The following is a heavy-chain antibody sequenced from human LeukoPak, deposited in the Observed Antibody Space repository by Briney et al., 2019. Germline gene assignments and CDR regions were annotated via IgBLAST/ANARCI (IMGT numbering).Heavy chain of an antibody. CDR3: ARLWSGLRPPDY. CDR1: GGSISGNNYF. CDR2: IYYSGST. Sequence: SETLSLTCTVSGGSISGNNYFWGWIRQPPGKGLEWIGSIYYSGSTYYNPSLKSRVTISVDTSKNQVSLKLSSVTAADTAVFYCARLWSGLRPPDYWGQGTLVTVSS. J-gene: IGHJ4*02. V-gene: IGHV4-39*01. D-gene: IGHD3-3*01.